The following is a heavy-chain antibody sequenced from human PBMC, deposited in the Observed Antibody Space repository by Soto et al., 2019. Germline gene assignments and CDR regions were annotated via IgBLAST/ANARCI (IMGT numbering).Heavy chain of an antibody. CDR2: TYYRSKWYN. CDR3: ARKLGARSNSGYGGGYYYYGMDV. J-gene: IGHJ6*02. D-gene: IGHD5-12*01. Sequence: PSQTLSLTCAISGDSVSSNSAAWNWIRQSPSRGLEWLGRTYYRSKWYNDYAVSVKSRITINPDTSKNQFSLQLNSVTPEDTAVYYCARKLGARSNSGYGGGYYYYGMDVWGQGTTVTVSS. CDR1: GDSVSSNSAA. V-gene: IGHV6-1*01.